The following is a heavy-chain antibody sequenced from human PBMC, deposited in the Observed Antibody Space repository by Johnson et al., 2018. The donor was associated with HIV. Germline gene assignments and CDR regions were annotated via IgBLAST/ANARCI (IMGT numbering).Heavy chain of an antibody. CDR1: GFTFSSYW. D-gene: IGHD6-13*01. J-gene: IGHJ3*02. V-gene: IGHV3-74*01. CDR2: INSDGSST. Sequence: VQVVESGGGLVQPGGSLRLSCAASGFTFSSYWMHWVRQAPGKGLVWVSRINSDGSSTSYADSVMGRFTISRDNAQNTLYLQMNSLRAADTAVYYCARERIGYSSSGDAFDIWGQGTMVTVSS. CDR3: ARERIGYSSSGDAFDI.